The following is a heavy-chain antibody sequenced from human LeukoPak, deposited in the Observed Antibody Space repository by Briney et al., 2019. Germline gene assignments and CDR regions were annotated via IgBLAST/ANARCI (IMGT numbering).Heavy chain of an antibody. Sequence: GWSRSLSCAASGLTFNNFCMHWVSQAPSKGLEWESFIGYEGVHKYYADSVKGRFTISKDNSKATLYLQMNSLRPEDTAVYYCAKDLHGGYSSDYWGQGTLVTVFS. CDR3: AKDLHGGYSSDY. CDR1: GLTFNNFC. CDR2: IGYEGVHK. J-gene: IGHJ4*02. D-gene: IGHD4-23*01. V-gene: IGHV3-30*02.